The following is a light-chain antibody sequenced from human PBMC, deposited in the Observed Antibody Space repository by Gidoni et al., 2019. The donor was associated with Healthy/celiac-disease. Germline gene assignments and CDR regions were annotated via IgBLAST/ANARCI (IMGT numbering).Light chain of an antibody. CDR2: EGS. V-gene: IGLV2-23*01. J-gene: IGLJ2*01. CDR1: SSDVGSYNL. Sequence: QSALTQPASESGSPGQSITISCTGTSSDVGSYNLVSWYQQHPGKAPKLMIYEGSKRPSGVSNRFSGSKSDNTASLTISGLQAEDEADYYCCSYAGSHVVFGGGTKLTVL. CDR3: CSYAGSHVV.